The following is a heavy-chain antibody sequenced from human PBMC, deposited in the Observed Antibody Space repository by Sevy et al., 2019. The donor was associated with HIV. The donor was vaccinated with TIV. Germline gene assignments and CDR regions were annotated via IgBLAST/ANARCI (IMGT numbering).Heavy chain of an antibody. CDR3: ARAYSGGWPQGAWTDY. D-gene: IGHD6-19*01. CDR2: ISRSSRTI. CDR1: GFTFRTYS. J-gene: IGHJ4*02. Sequence: GGSLRLSCAASGFTFRTYSMNWVRQAPGKGLEWISYISRSSRTIYYADSVEGRFTISRDNAKNSLYLQINSLRAEDTAVYYCARAYSGGWPQGAWTDYWGQGTLVTVSS. V-gene: IGHV3-48*01.